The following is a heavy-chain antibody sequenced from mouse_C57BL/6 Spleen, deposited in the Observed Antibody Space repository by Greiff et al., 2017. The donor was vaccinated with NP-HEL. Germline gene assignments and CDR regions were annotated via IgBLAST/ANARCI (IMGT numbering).Heavy chain of an antibody. J-gene: IGHJ3*01. Sequence: QVHVKQSGPGLVQPSQSLSITCTVSGFSLTSYGVHWVRQSPGKGLEWLGVIWSGGSTDYNAAFISRLSISKDNSKSQVFFKMNSLQADDTAIYYCAGSYYDYDRFAYWGQGTLVTVSA. V-gene: IGHV2-2*01. D-gene: IGHD2-4*01. CDR2: IWSGGST. CDR1: GFSLTSYG. CDR3: AGSYYDYDRFAY.